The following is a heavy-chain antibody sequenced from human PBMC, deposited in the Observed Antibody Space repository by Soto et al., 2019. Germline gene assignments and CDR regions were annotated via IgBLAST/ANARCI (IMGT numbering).Heavy chain of an antibody. CDR2: INHSGST. D-gene: IGHD3-22*01. CDR1: GGSFSGYY. V-gene: IGHV4-34*01. Sequence: SETLSLTCAVYGGSFSGYYWSWIRQPPGKGLEWIGEINHSGSTNYNPSLKSRVTISVDTSKNQFSLKLSSVTAADTAVYYCARGGPDDYDSSGYYYLNWFDPWGQGTLVTVSS. J-gene: IGHJ5*02. CDR3: ARGGPDDYDSSGYYYLNWFDP.